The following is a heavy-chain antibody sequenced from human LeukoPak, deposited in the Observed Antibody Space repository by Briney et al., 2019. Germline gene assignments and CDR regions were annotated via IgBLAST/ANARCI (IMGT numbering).Heavy chain of an antibody. J-gene: IGHJ3*02. CDR2: ISDSGGST. CDR1: EFTFSSYA. CDR3: AKAIPRDIVVVPAAIRQAFDI. D-gene: IGHD2-2*01. Sequence: GGSLRLSCAASEFTFSSYAMNWVRQAPGEGLEWVSTISDSGGSTYYADSVKGRFTISRDKSKNTLYLQMNSLRAEDTAVYYCAKAIPRDIVVVPAAIRQAFDIWGQGTMVTVSS. V-gene: IGHV3-23*01.